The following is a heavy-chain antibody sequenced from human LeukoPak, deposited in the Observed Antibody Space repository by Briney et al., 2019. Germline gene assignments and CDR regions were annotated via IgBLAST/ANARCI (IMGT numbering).Heavy chain of an antibody. CDR3: AKSRKILWSGYYWDY. D-gene: IGHD3-3*01. J-gene: IGHJ4*02. Sequence: GGSLRLSCAASGFIVSSNYMSWVRQAPGKGLDWVSIIYDTGNTYYADSVKGRFTISRDRSKNTLYLQMNSLRAEDTAVYYCAKSRKILWSGYYWDYWGQGTLVTVSS. CDR2: IYDTGNT. V-gene: IGHV3-53*01. CDR1: GFIVSSNY.